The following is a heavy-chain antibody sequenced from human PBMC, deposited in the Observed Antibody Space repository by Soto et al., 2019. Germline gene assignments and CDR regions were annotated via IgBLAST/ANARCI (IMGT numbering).Heavy chain of an antibody. Sequence: GGSLRLSCVASGTTFSDYGMSWVRQAPGKGLEWVSLISPSGGSTFYADSVKGRFTVSRDNSKKTLFLQMSSLRDDDTAKYYCAKDLYSSYCIGQNCSHYWGQGTLVTVSS. J-gene: IGHJ4*02. D-gene: IGHD2-15*01. CDR2: ISPSGGST. V-gene: IGHV3-23*01. CDR3: AKDLYSSYCIGQNCSHY. CDR1: GTTFSDYG.